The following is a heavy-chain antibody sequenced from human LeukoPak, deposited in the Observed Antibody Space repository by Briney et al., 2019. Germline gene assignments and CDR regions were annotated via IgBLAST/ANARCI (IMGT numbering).Heavy chain of an antibody. CDR3: ARDRSGGSSTRGFLDY. D-gene: IGHD2-15*01. J-gene: IGHJ4*02. CDR1: GFTFSNDW. Sequence: PGGSLRLSCAASGFTFSNDWMGWVRQAPERGLEWVANIKEDGSEKYYVASVKGRFNISRDNTKNSLYLQMNSLRAEDTAVYYCARDRSGGSSTRGFLDYWGQGTLVTVSS. CDR2: IKEDGSEK. V-gene: IGHV3-7*01.